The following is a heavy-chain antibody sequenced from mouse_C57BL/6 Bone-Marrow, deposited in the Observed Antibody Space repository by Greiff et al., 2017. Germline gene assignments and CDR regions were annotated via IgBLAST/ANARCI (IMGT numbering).Heavy chain of an antibody. CDR3: ARSYYGSSDDDN. CDR2: ISPRSGNT. V-gene: IGHV1-81*01. CDR1: GYNFTSYG. J-gene: IGHJ2*01. Sequence: QVQLQQSGAELARPGASVTLSCKASGYNFTSYGISWVKQRTGQGLEWIGEISPRSGNTYYNEKLKGKATLTADKSSSTAYMELRSLTSEDSAVYFCARSYYGSSDDDNWCQGTTLTVSS. D-gene: IGHD1-1*01.